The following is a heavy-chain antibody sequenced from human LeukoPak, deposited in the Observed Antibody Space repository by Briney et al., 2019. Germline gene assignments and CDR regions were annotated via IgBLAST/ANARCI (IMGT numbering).Heavy chain of an antibody. CDR3: AKVPSSVDTMIVVVNFDY. D-gene: IGHD3-22*01. CDR2: ISGSGGST. V-gene: IGHV3-23*01. CDR1: GFTFSSYA. J-gene: IGHJ4*02. Sequence: GGSLRLSCAASGFTFSSYAMSWVHQAPGKGLEWVSGISGSGGSTYYADSVKGRFTISRDNSKNTLYLQMNSLRAEDTAVYYCAKVPSSVDTMIVVVNFDYWGQGTLVTVSS.